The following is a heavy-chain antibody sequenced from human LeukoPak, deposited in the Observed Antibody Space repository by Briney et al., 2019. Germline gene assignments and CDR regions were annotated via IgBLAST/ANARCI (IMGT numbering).Heavy chain of an antibody. D-gene: IGHD2-2*02. CDR3: ARVKVPAAIEGYYYGMDV. Sequence: ASVKVSCKASGYTFTSNDINWVRQATGQGLEWMGWMNPNSGNTGYAQKFQGRVTMTRNTSISTAYMELSSLRSEDTAVYYCARVKVPAAIEGYYYGMDVWGQGTTVTVSS. J-gene: IGHJ6*02. CDR1: GYTFTSND. V-gene: IGHV1-8*01. CDR2: MNPNSGNT.